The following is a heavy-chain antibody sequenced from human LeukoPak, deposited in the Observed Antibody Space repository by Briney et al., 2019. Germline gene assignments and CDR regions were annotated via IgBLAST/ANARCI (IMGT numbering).Heavy chain of an antibody. J-gene: IGHJ4*02. Sequence: SETLSLTCTVSGGSISSYYWSWIRQPPGKGLEWIGYIYYSGSTNYNPSLKSRVTISVDTSKNQFSLKLSSVTAADTAVYYCARDRIWFGEPGGFDYWGQGTLVTVSS. CDR1: GGSISSYY. CDR3: ARDRIWFGEPGGFDY. V-gene: IGHV4-59*01. D-gene: IGHD3-10*01. CDR2: IYYSGST.